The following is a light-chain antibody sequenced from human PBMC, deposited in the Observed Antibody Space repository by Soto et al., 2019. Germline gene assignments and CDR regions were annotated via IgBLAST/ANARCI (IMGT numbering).Light chain of an antibody. Sequence: QSVLTQPPSVSGAPGQRVTISCTGSSSNIGAGYDVHWYQQLPGTAPKLLIYGNSNRPSGVPDRFAGSKSGTSASLAITGLQAEDEADYDCQSYDSSLVGVVGTGTKLIVL. V-gene: IGLV1-40*01. CDR2: GNS. J-gene: IGLJ1*01. CDR3: QSYDSSLVGV. CDR1: SSNIGAGYD.